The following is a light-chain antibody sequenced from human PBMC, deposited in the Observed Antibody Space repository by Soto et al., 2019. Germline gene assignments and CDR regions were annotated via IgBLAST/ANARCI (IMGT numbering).Light chain of an antibody. CDR1: QSVSDR. V-gene: IGKV3-15*01. CDR2: GAS. CDR3: QQYNNWPQT. Sequence: IVMTQSPDTLSVSPGERATLSCRASQSVSDRVVWYQQKSGQAPSLLIYGASTRATGIPARFSGSGSGTEFTLTISSLQSEDFAVYYCQQYNNWPQTFGQGTKVDIK. J-gene: IGKJ1*01.